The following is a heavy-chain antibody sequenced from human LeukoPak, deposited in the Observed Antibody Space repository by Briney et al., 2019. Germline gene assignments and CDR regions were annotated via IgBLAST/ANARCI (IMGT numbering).Heavy chain of an antibody. CDR2: IYHSRST. J-gene: IGHJ5*02. Sequence: TLSLTCAVSGCSISSGGYSWSWLPQPPGQGLVSIGYIYHSRSTYYNPSLKSRVTISVDRSKNQFSLKLSSVTAADTAVYYCARDFPRFDPWGQGTLVTVSS. V-gene: IGHV4-30-2*01. CDR3: ARDFPRFDP. CDR1: GCSISSGGYS.